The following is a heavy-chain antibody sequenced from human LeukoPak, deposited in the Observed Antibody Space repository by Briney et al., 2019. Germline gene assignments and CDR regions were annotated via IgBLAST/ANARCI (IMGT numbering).Heavy chain of an antibody. D-gene: IGHD6-13*01. CDR2: ISSSSSYI. CDR3: AKDIWSSSWYYAFDI. V-gene: IGHV3-21*04. Sequence: PGGSLRLSCAASGFTFSSYSMNWVRQAPGKGLEWVSSISSSSSYIYYADSVKGRFTISRDNAKNSLYLQMNSLRAEDTALYYCAKDIWSSSWYYAFDIWGQGTMVTVSS. J-gene: IGHJ3*02. CDR1: GFTFSSYS.